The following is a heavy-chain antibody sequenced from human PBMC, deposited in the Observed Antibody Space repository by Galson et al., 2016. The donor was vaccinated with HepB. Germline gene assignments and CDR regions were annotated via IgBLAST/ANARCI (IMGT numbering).Heavy chain of an antibody. CDR1: GFTFSRAW. V-gene: IGHV3-15*01. D-gene: IGHD5-18*01. CDR3: TTASTRGYTYGPSAY. J-gene: IGHJ4*02. Sequence: SLRLSCAASGFTFSRAWMNWVHQAPGTGLEWVGRLKSYTAGRPTAYAAPMKGRFTFSRDESNNRLYLQMNSLKAEDTAVYYCTTASTRGYTYGPSAYWGRGTLVAVSS. CDR2: LKSYTAGRPT.